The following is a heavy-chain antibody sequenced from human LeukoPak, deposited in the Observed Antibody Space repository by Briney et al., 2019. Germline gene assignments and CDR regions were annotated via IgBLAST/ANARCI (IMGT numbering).Heavy chain of an antibody. CDR2: IKQDGSEK. CDR3: ARDATVAYSFDY. V-gene: IGHV3-7*01. J-gene: IGHJ4*02. D-gene: IGHD4-23*01. Sequence: PGGSLTPACAAAGFTFSSFWISWVRQAPGKGLEWGANIKQDGSEKYYVDSVKGRFTSSRDNAKNSLYLQMNSLRAEDTAVYYCARDATVAYSFDYWGQGSLVTVSS. CDR1: GFTFSSFW.